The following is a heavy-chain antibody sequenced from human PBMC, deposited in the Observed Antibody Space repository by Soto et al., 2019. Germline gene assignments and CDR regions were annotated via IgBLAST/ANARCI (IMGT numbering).Heavy chain of an antibody. V-gene: IGHV3-11*01. CDR2: ISSSGSTI. D-gene: IGHD1-20*01. CDR1: GFTFSDYY. Sequence: QVQLVESGGGLVKPGGSLRLSCAASGFTFSDYYMSWIRQAPGKGLEWVSYISSSGSTIYYADSVKGRFTISRDNAKNSLYLKTNSLRAEDTAVYYCAREPLTGTTYYYYYGMDVWGQGTTVTVSS. J-gene: IGHJ6*02. CDR3: AREPLTGTTYYYYYGMDV.